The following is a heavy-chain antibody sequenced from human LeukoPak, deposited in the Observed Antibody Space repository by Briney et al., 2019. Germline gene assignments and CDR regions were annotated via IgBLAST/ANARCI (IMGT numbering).Heavy chain of an antibody. D-gene: IGHD2-2*01. J-gene: IGHJ4*02. CDR2: ISAYNGNT. Sequence: ASVKVSCKASGYTFISYGISWVRQAPGQGLEWMGWISAYNGNTKSAQKFQGRVTMTRDTPTSTAYMELRSLRSDDTAMYYCARDRDIVGVPAAPADYWGQGTLVTVSS. CDR1: GYTFISYG. V-gene: IGHV1-18*01. CDR3: ARDRDIVGVPAAPADY.